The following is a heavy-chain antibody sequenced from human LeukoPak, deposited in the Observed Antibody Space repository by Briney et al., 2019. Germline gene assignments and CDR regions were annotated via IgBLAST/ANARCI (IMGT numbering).Heavy chain of an antibody. CDR1: GGSISSHY. Sequence: SETLSLTCTVSGGSISSHYWSWIRQPPGKGREYIGYIHYSGSTNYNPSLKSRVTISVDTSKNQFSLQLTSVTAADTAVYYCASLMLIAVGYDYWGQGNLVTVSS. V-gene: IGHV4-59*11. CDR2: IHYSGST. J-gene: IGHJ4*02. CDR3: ASLMLIAVGYDY. D-gene: IGHD3-16*01.